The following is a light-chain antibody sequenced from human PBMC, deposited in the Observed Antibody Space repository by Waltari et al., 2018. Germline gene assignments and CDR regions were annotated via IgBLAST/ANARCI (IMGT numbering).Light chain of an antibody. J-gene: IGLJ3*02. CDR1: SSDVGGYKY. Sequence: QSALTQPASVSGSPGQSITISCTGTSSDVGGYKYVSWYQQQPGKAPKLMIYDVSKRPSGVSNRFSDSQAGNTASLTIYGLQAEDEADYYCTSYTSSPSWVFGGGTKLTVL. CDR3: TSYTSSPSWV. V-gene: IGLV2-14*01. CDR2: DVS.